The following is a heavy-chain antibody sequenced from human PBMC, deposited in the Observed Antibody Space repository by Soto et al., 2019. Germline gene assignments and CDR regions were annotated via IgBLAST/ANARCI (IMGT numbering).Heavy chain of an antibody. V-gene: IGHV3-53*01. J-gene: IGHJ4*02. D-gene: IGHD2-21*01. CDR1: GFTVSSNY. CDR3: ARAANRRIPFDY. CDR2: IYSGGST. Sequence: EVQLVESGGGLIQPGGFLRLSCAASGFTVSSNYMSWVRQAPGKGLEWVSVIYSGGSTYYADSVKGRFTISRDNSKNTLYLQMNSLRAEDTAVYYCARAANRRIPFDYWGQGTLVTVSS.